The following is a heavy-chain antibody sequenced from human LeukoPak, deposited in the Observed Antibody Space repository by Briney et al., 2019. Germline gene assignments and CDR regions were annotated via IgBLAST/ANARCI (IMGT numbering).Heavy chain of an antibody. CDR1: GFTFSNYS. V-gene: IGHV3-21*01. D-gene: IGHD3-16*02. Sequence: GGSLRLSCEASGFTFSNYSMNWVRQAPGKGLEWVSYIRSSSYIYYADSVKGRFTISRDNAKNSLYLQMNSLRAEDTAVYYCARDYLGPPKYWGQGTLVTVSS. CDR3: ARDYLGPPKY. CDR2: IRSSSYI. J-gene: IGHJ4*02.